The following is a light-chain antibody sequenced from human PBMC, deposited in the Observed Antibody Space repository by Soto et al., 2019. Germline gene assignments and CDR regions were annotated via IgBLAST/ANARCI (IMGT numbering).Light chain of an antibody. J-gene: IGKJ2*01. CDR3: QQRSNWPPYP. CDR1: QSVSSY. V-gene: IGKV3-11*01. Sequence: EIVLTQSPATLSLSPGERATLSCRASQSVSSYLAWYQQKPGQAPRLLIYDASNMATGIPARFSGSGSGTDFTLTISSLEPEHFAVYYCQQRSNWPPYPFGQGTKVDIK. CDR2: DAS.